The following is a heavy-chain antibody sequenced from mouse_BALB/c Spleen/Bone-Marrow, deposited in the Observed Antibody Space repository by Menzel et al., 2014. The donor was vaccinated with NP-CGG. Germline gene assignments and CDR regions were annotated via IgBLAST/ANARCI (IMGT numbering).Heavy chain of an antibody. CDR2: IDPANGNT. Sequence: VQLKQSGAEIVKPGASVKSSCTTSGFNIEDSYIYWMKQRPEQGLEWIGRIDPANGNTKYDPKFQGKATITVDTSSATAYLQHSSLTSEDTAVYYCARNYGSSLDYWGQGTTLTVSS. V-gene: IGHV14-3*02. CDR3: ARNYGSSLDY. J-gene: IGHJ2*01. CDR1: GFNIEDSY. D-gene: IGHD1-1*01.